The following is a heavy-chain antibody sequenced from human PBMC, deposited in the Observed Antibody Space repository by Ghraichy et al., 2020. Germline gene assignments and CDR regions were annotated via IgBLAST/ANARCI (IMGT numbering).Heavy chain of an antibody. D-gene: IGHD3-22*01. Sequence: GGSLRLSCAASGFTFSSYAMSWVRQAPGKGLEWVSAISGSGGSTYYADSVKGRFTISRDNSKNTLYLQMNSLRAEDTAVYYCAKDNSGMYYYDSSGYYFDYWGQGTLVTVSS. CDR2: ISGSGGST. CDR3: AKDNSGMYYYDSSGYYFDY. V-gene: IGHV3-23*01. CDR1: GFTFSSYA. J-gene: IGHJ4*02.